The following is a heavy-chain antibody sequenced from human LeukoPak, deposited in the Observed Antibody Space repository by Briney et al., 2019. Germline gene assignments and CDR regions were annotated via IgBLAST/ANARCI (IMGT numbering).Heavy chain of an antibody. Sequence: PSETLSLTCAVYGGSFSGYYWSWIRQPPGKGLEWIGEINHSGSTNYNPSLKSRVTISVDTSKNQFSLKLSSVTAVDTAVYYCARGGCSSTSCYSADFDYWGQGTLVTVSS. J-gene: IGHJ4*02. V-gene: IGHV4-34*01. CDR1: GGSFSGYY. CDR3: ARGGCSSTSCYSADFDY. CDR2: INHSGST. D-gene: IGHD2-2*01.